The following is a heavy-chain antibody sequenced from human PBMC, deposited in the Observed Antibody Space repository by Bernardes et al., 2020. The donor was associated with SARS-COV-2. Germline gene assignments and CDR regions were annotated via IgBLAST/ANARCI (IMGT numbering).Heavy chain of an antibody. D-gene: IGHD1-26*01. CDR1: GGFISSDY. CDR2: TYTSGST. J-gene: IGHJ6*02. V-gene: IGHV4-4*07. Sequence: SESLSLTCTDSGGFISSDYWSWIRQPAGKGLEWIGRTYTSGSTNYNPSLKSRVTMSVDTSKNQFSLKLSSVTAADTAVYYCARVRGLGYYYYGMDVWSQGTTVTVSS. CDR3: ARVRGLGYYYYGMDV.